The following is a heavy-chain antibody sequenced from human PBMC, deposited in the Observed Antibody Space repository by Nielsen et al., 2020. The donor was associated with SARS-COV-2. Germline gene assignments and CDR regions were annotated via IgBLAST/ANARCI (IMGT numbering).Heavy chain of an antibody. V-gene: IGHV3-74*03. D-gene: IGHD6-6*01. J-gene: IGHJ6*02. CDR3: VKWVQLDLGYYYHGMDV. CDR2: INSDGSRT. Sequence: GESLKISCAGFTFSNYGMNWVRQAPGKGLAWVAHINSDGSRTMYADSVRGRFTISRDNGENTLYLQMNSLRVEDTAVYYCVKWVQLDLGYYYHGMDVWGQGTTVTVSS. CDR1: GFTFSNYG.